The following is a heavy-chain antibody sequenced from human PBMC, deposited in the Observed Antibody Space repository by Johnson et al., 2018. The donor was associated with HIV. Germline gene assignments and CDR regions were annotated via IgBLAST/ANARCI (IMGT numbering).Heavy chain of an antibody. D-gene: IGHD1-26*01. J-gene: IGHJ3*02. V-gene: IGHV3-7*03. Sequence: VHLVESGGGVVQPGRSLRLSCAASGFTFDDYGMSWVRQAPGKGLEWVANIKQDGSEKYYVDSVKGRFTISRDDSKSIAYLQMNSLKTEDTAVYYCTRATWVGASARHVFDIWGQGTMVTVSS. CDR3: TRATWVGASARHVFDI. CDR1: GFTFDDYG. CDR2: IKQDGSEK.